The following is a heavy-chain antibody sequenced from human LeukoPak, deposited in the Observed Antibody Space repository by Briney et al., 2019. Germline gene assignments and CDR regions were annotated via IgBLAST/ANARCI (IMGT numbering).Heavy chain of an antibody. CDR2: IYYSGST. Sequence: SETLSLTCTVSGGSISSYYWSWIRQPPGKGLEWIGYIYYSGSTNYNPSLKSRVTISVDTSKNQFSLKLSSVTAADTAVYYCARVTYYYDSSGYSSWFDRWGQGTLVTVSS. CDR3: ARVTYYYDSSGYSSWFDR. D-gene: IGHD3-22*01. CDR1: GGSISSYY. V-gene: IGHV4-59*01. J-gene: IGHJ5*02.